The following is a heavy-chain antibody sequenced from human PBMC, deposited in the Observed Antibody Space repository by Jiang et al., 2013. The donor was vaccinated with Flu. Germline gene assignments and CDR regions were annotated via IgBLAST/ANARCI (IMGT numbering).Heavy chain of an antibody. J-gene: IGHJ3*02. D-gene: IGHD3-22*01. V-gene: IGHV5-51*01. CDR2: IYPGDSDT. CDR3: ARQRYYYDSRGAFDI. Sequence: GIIYPGDSDTRYSPSFQGQVTISADKSISTAYLQWSSLKASDTAMYYCARQRYYYDSRGAFDIWGQGAMVTVSS.